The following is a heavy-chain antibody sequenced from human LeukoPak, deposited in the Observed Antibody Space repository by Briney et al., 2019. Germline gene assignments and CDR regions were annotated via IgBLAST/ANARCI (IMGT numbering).Heavy chain of an antibody. CDR1: GGSIRSSYYY. Sequence: SETLSLTCTVSGGSIRSSYYYWGWIRQPPGKGLEWIGCIYDSGSTYYHPSLKSGVTISVDTSKNQFSLKRNSVTAADTSVYYSARHYGPWGQGTLVTVSS. J-gene: IGHJ5*02. CDR3: ARHYGP. V-gene: IGHV4-39*01. D-gene: IGHD3-10*01. CDR2: IYDSGST.